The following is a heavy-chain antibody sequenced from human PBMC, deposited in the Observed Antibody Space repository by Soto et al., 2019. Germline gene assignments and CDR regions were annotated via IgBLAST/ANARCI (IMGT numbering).Heavy chain of an antibody. Sequence: EVQLLESGGGLVQPGGSLRLSCAGSGFTFINYAMNWVCQAPGKGLEWVSSISGGGDAAFFGDSVRGRFTISRDNSKNTVTLQMNSLGVGDTAVYYCARKILGSTTRPDYWYFDLWGRGTLVTVSS. CDR1: GFTFINYA. D-gene: IGHD7-27*01. V-gene: IGHV3-23*01. J-gene: IGHJ2*01. CDR3: ARKILGSTTRPDYWYFDL. CDR2: ISGGGDAA.